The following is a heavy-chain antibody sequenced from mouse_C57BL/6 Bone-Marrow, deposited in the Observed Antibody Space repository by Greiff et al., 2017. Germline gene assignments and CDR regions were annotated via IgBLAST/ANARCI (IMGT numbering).Heavy chain of an antibody. CDR2: ISSGGSYT. CDR1: GFTFSSYG. V-gene: IGHV5-6*01. D-gene: IGHD1-1*01. J-gene: IGHJ2*01. Sequence: EVQGVESGGDLVKPGGSLKLSCAASGFTFSSYGMSWVRQTPDKRLEWVATISSGGSYTYYPDSVKGRFTISRDNAKNTLYLQMSSLKSEDTAMYYCARPYYYGSSQYYFDYWGQGTTLTVSS. CDR3: ARPYYYGSSQYYFDY.